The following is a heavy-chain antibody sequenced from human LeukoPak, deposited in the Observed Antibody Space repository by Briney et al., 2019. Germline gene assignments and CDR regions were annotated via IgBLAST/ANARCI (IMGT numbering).Heavy chain of an antibody. D-gene: IGHD2-21*02. J-gene: IGHJ4*02. CDR1: GYTFTSYY. V-gene: IGHV1-46*01. Sequence: GASVKVSCKASGYTFTSYYMHWVRQAPGQGLEWMGIINPSGGSTSYAQKFQGRVTMTRDTSTSTVYMELSSLRSEDTAVYYCAVPPIAYCGGDCYGLEYWGQGTLVTVSS. CDR3: AVPPIAYCGGDCYGLEY. CDR2: INPSGGST.